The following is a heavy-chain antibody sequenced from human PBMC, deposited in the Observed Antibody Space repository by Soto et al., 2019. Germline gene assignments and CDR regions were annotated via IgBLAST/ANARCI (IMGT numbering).Heavy chain of an antibody. Sequence: QVQLVQSEAELRKPGTSVKVSCKTSGYPFTSYYMNLVRQAPGQGLEWMGVINPTDGTTTFAQKFHGRLTMTRDTSTSTVYMGLSSLRFDHTAVYYCASSGSDGSYCDNWGQGTLVGVSS. D-gene: IGHD1-26*01. J-gene: IGHJ4*02. CDR1: GYPFTSYY. CDR2: INPTDGTT. CDR3: ASSGSDGSYCDN. V-gene: IGHV1-46*01.